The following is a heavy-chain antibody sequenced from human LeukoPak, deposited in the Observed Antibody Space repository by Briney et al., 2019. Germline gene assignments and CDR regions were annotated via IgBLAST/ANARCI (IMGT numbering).Heavy chain of an antibody. CDR2: IYDSGST. CDR1: GGSISSNNYF. J-gene: IGHJ4*02. Sequence: SETLSLTCTVSGGSISSNNYFWGWIRQPPGKGLEWIGSIYDSGSTYYNPSLKSRVTISVDTSKNHFSLKLNSVTAADTAMYYCQSRFLEWLLDYWGQGTLVTVSS. V-gene: IGHV4-39*01. D-gene: IGHD3-3*01. CDR3: QSRFLEWLLDY.